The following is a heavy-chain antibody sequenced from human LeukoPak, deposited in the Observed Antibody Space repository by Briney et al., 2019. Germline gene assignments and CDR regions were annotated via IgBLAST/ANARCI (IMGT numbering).Heavy chain of an antibody. CDR1: GFTFSSYS. CDR2: ISSSSSYI. Sequence: GGSLRLSCAASGFTFSSYSMNWVRQAPGKGLEWVSSISSSSSYIYYADSVKGRFTISRDNAKNSLYLQMNRLRAEDTAVYYCARGEWELLMVIGYYWGQGTLVAVSS. CDR3: ARGEWELLMVIGYY. D-gene: IGHD1-26*01. J-gene: IGHJ4*02. V-gene: IGHV3-21*01.